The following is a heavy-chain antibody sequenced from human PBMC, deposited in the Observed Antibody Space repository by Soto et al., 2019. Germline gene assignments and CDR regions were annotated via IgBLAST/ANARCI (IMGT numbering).Heavy chain of an antibody. D-gene: IGHD6-13*01. CDR3: ARAKVAAAVYYFDY. V-gene: IGHV3-21*01. Sequence: GGSLRLSXAASGFTFSSYSMNWVRQAPGKGLEWVSSISSSSSYIYYADSVKGRFTISRDNAKNSLYLQMNSLRAEDTAVYYCARAKVAAAVYYFDYWGQGTLVTVSS. CDR1: GFTFSSYS. CDR2: ISSSSSYI. J-gene: IGHJ4*02.